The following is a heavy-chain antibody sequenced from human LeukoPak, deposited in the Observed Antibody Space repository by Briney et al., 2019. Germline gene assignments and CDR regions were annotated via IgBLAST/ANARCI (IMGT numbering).Heavy chain of an antibody. D-gene: IGHD3-10*01. Sequence: GGSLRLSCAASGFTFSTYAMSWVRQAPGKGLEWVSAVSSGASSTYYADSVRGRFTISRDNSKNTLYLQMNSLSADDTAVYYCAKDARGSEGFWGQGTLVTVPS. CDR2: VSSGASST. CDR1: GFTFSTYA. V-gene: IGHV3-23*01. CDR3: AKDARGSEGF. J-gene: IGHJ4*02.